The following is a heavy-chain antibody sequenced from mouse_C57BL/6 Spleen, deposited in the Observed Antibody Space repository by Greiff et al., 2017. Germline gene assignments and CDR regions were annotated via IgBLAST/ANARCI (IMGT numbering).Heavy chain of an antibody. CDR3: ARGDWDRWYFDV. V-gene: IGHV1-74*01. Sequence: QVQLKQPGAELVKPGASVKVSCTASGYTFTSYWMHWVQQRPGQGLEWIGRIHPSDSDTNYTQKFKGKATLTVDKSSSTAYMQLSSLTSEYSAVDYCARGDWDRWYFDVWGTGTTVTVSS. D-gene: IGHD4-1*01. CDR2: IHPSDSDT. J-gene: IGHJ1*03. CDR1: GYTFTSYW.